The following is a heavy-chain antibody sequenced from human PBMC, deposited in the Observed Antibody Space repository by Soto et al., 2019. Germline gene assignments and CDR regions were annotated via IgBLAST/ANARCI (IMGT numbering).Heavy chain of an antibody. J-gene: IGHJ3*02. V-gene: IGHV3-7*05. CDR1: EFAFRSYC. CDR2: IRKDGSQR. Sequence: EVQLVESGGGLVQPGGSLTLSCAASEFAFRSYCMTWLRQAPGKGREWVANIRKDGSQRSYLDSVRGRFTISRDNSKNSLYLQMNSLRAEDTALYFCARDVSPGSSGLYFDAFDIWGQGTMVTVSS. CDR3: ARDVSPGSSGLYFDAFDI. D-gene: IGHD6-25*01.